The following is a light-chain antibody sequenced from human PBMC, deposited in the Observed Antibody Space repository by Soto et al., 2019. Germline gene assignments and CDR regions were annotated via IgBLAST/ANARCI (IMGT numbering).Light chain of an antibody. CDR2: GAY. J-gene: IGKJ1*01. CDR1: QSVSSTS. CDR3: QQYDNSPPWT. Sequence: EIVLTQSPGTLSFSPGERATLSCRASQSVSSTSIAWYQQKPGQAPRLLIYGAYSSATGIPDRFSGSGSGTDFTLNISRLEPEDFAVYYCQQYDNSPPWTFGPGTKVEIK. V-gene: IGKV3-20*01.